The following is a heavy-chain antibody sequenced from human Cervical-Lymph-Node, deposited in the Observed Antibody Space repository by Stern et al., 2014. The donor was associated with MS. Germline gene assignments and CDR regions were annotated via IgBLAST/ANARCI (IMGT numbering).Heavy chain of an antibody. J-gene: IGHJ4*02. CDR1: GYTFSNFY. V-gene: IGHV1-46*03. CDR3: ARVSYSDSSGYSYAPTFDY. CDR2: INPTGGSA. Sequence: DQLVESGAEVKKPGASVKVSCKASGYTFSNFYMHWVRQAPGRGLEWLGVINPTGGSARYAQKFQGRVIMTRDTSTSTVSIELSSLRSEDTAVYYCARVSYSDSSGYSYAPTFDYWGQGTLVTVSS. D-gene: IGHD3-22*01.